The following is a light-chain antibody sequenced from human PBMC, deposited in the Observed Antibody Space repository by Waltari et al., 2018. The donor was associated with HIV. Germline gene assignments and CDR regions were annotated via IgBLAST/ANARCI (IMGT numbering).Light chain of an antibody. CDR3: HQYGNPPFT. V-gene: IGKV3-20*01. Sequence: DMVLTQSPGTLSLSPGERATLSCRASQNVNNRYLAWYQLKPGQPPRLLIYAASNRAPGIPARFSGRGSGTDFTLTITRREPEEFAVYSCHQYGNPPFTFGQGSKREI. J-gene: IGKJ2*01. CDR2: AAS. CDR1: QNVNNRY.